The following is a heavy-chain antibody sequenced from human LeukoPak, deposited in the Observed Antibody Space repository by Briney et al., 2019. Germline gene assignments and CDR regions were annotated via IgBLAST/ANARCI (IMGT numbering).Heavy chain of an antibody. CDR3: ARSEAPQYNWSDP. CDR1: GYTFTGYY. V-gene: IGHV1-2*02. CDR2: MYPKSGGT. J-gene: IGHJ5*02. D-gene: IGHD5-24*01. Sequence: ASVKVSCKSSGYTFTGYYMHWVRQAPGQGLEWMGYMYPKSGGTNYAQKFQGRVTMTKHTSISTAYMDEPRLRGDDTAVYYCARSEAPQYNWSDPWGQGTLVTVSS.